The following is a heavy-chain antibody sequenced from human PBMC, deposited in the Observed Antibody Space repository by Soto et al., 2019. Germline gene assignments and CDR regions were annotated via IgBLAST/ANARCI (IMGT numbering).Heavy chain of an antibody. CDR2: MTPNSGNT. V-gene: IGHV1-8*01. D-gene: IGHD3-3*01. CDR1: GYTFTSCD. J-gene: IGHJ6*01. CDR3: ARDADPKILLEGLRYYYY. Sequence: GSLKVSCKASGYTFTSCDIYWVRQAPGPRLEWMGWMTPNSGNTGYAQTFQGRVTMNRNTSISTVYRELSSVRSEDTAVYYCARDADPKILLEGLRYYYY.